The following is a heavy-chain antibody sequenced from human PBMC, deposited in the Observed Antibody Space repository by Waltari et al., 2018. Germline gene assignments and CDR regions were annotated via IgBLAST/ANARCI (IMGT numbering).Heavy chain of an antibody. D-gene: IGHD5-12*01. J-gene: IGHJ4*02. CDR3: AKVRRGGYDSRFFEY. Sequence: QVQLQESGPGVVEPSETLSLTCAVSGDSISSYFWSWIRQPPGKGLEWIVYVYHTGFTQYNPSLESRVTISLDTSKNHFFLKVMPVTAADTALYYCAKVRRGGYDSRFFEYWGQGTLVTVSS. CDR1: GDSISSYF. CDR2: VYHTGFT. V-gene: IGHV4-59*01.